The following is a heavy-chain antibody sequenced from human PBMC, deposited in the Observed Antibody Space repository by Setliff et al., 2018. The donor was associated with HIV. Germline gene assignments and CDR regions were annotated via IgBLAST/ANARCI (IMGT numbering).Heavy chain of an antibody. D-gene: IGHD2-2*01. CDR2: IWFDASYK. Sequence: GESLKISCAASGFSFRSYGMHWVRQAPGKGLEWVAVIWFDASYKYHADSVEGRFTISRDNSKNTLYLQMNNLSADDTAVYYCARAQWVIPGAMRGSDALDIWGQGTTGTVS. CDR3: ARAQWVIPGAMRGSDALDI. J-gene: IGHJ3*02. CDR1: GFSFRSYG. V-gene: IGHV3-33*03.